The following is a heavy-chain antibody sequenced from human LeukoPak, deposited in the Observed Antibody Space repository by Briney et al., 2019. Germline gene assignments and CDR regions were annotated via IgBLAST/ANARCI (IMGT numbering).Heavy chain of an antibody. CDR3: ARDMIIGDPMAFDI. CDR2: IYYSGST. V-gene: IGHV4-61*08. CDR1: GGSISSGDYY. D-gene: IGHD3-16*01. J-gene: IGHJ3*02. Sequence: PSETLSLTCTVSGGSISSGDYYWSWIRQPPGKGLEWIGYIYYSGSTNYNPSLKSRVTISVDTSKNQFSLKLSSVTAADTAVYYCARDMIIGDPMAFDIWGQGTMVTVSS.